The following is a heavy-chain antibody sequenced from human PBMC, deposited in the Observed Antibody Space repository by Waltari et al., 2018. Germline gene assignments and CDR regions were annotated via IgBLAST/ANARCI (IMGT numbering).Heavy chain of an antibody. CDR2: IYYSGST. CDR3: ARGDLPFDY. V-gene: IGHV4-59*01. D-gene: IGHD2-21*02. Sequence: QVQLQESGSGLVKPSETLSVTCTVSGGSISSYYWSWIRQPPGKGLEWIGYIYYSGSTNYNPSLKSRVTISVDTSKNQFSLKLSSVTAADTAVYYCARGDLPFDYWGQGTLVTVSS. J-gene: IGHJ4*02. CDR1: GGSISSYY.